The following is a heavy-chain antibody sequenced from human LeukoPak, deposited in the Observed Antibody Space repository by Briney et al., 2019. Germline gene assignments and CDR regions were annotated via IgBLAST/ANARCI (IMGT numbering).Heavy chain of an antibody. D-gene: IGHD2-15*01. J-gene: IGHJ4*02. CDR2: MNPNSGNT. CDR3: ARGRFRYCSGGSCYEGPDY. CDR1: GYTFTGYY. V-gene: IGHV1-8*02. Sequence: ASVKVSCKASGYTFTGYYMHWVRQAPGQGLEWMGWMNPNSGNTGYAQKFQGRVTMTRNTSISTAYMELSSLRSEDTAVYYCARGRFRYCSGGSCYEGPDYWGQGTLVTVSS.